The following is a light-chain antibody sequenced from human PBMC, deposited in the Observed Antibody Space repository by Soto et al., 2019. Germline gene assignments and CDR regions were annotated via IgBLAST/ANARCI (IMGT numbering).Light chain of an antibody. V-gene: IGLV2-8*01. Sequence: QPALTQPPSASGSPGQSVTISCTGTSSDVGGYNYVSWYQQHPGKAPKLMIYEVSKRPSGVPDRFSGSKSGNTASLTVSGLQAEDEADYYCSSYAGSSHVVFGGGTKLTVL. J-gene: IGLJ2*01. CDR1: SSDVGGYNY. CDR3: SSYAGSSHVV. CDR2: EVS.